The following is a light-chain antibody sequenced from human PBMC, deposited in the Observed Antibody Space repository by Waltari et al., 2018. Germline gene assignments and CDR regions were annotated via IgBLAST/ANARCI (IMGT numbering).Light chain of an antibody. J-gene: IGKJ1*01. CDR3: QKYSSSPPT. Sequence: ILTQSPATLSLSPGERATLSCRASQSVSSYLAWYQQKPGQAPRLLIYGASSRATGIPDRFSGSGSGTEFTLTISSLEPEDFAVYYCQKYSSSPPTFGQGTKVEIK. CDR2: GAS. V-gene: IGKV3-20*01. CDR1: QSVSSY.